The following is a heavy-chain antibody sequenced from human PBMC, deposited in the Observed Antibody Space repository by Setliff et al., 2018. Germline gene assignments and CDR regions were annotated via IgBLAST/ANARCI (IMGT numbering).Heavy chain of an antibody. D-gene: IGHD2-15*01. CDR3: ATLGYCSAGSCHPGHYHYYYMDV. CDR1: GGTVNTFG. V-gene: IGHV1-69*13. CDR2: IIPIFGIT. Sequence: GASVKVSCKASGGTVNTFGISWVRQAPGQGLEWMGGIIPIFGITKYSQTFEDRLTITADESTNTAYMDLSSLRSGDTAMYFCATLGYCSAGSCHPGHYHYYYMDVWGQGTTVTVSS. J-gene: IGHJ6*03.